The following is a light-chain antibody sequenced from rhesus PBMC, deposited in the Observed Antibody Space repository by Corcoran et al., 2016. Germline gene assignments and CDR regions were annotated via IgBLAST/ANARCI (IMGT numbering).Light chain of an antibody. CDR2: YAT. J-gene: IGKJ3*01. Sequence: DVQMTQSPSSLSASVGDRVTITCRASQDINNYLSWFQQKPGKAPKPLIYYATTLKTGVSSRFSGMRSVTDYILTISSLQPEDIATYFCQQYNHFPFTVGPGTKLEIK. CDR1: QDINNY. V-gene: IGKV1-66*01. CDR3: QQYNHFPFT.